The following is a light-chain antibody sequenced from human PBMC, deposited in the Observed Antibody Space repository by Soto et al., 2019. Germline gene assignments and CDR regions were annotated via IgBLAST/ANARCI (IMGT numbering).Light chain of an antibody. CDR3: SSYSSSSPVV. J-gene: IGLJ2*01. CDR1: SSDVGGYKS. V-gene: IGLV2-14*03. CDR2: DVS. Sequence: QSALTQPASVSGSPGQSITISCTGSSSDVGGYKSVSWYQQHPGKAPKLIIYDVSDRPSGVSNRFSGSKSGNTASLTISGLQAEDEADYYCSSYSSSSPVVFDGGTKLTVL.